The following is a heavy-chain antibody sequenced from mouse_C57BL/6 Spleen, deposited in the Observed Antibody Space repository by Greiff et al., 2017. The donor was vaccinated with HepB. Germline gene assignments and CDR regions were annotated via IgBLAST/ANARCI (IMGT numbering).Heavy chain of an antibody. Sequence: QVQLQQSGAELVRPGASVKLSCKASGYTFTDYYINWVKQRPGQGLEWIARIYPGSGNTYYNEKFKGKATLTAEKSSSTAYMQLSSLTSEDSAVYFCAREGVYYYGSNGYFDYWGQGTTLTVSS. CDR2: IYPGSGNT. D-gene: IGHD1-1*01. CDR1: GYTFTDYY. CDR3: AREGVYYYGSNGYFDY. V-gene: IGHV1-76*01. J-gene: IGHJ2*01.